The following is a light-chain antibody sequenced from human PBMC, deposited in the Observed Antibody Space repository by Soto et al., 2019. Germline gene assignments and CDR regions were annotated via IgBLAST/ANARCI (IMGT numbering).Light chain of an antibody. V-gene: IGKV2-28*01. CDR2: LGS. J-gene: IGKJ3*01. CDR3: VQAQHTLFT. Sequence: DIAMTQSPLSLPVTPGEPASISCSSSQSLLHSNGYTYLDWYLQKPGQSPQLLIYLGSNRASGVPDRFSGSGSGTDFTLKISRVVAEDVGVYYCVQAQHTLFTFGPGTKVDIK. CDR1: QSLLHSNGYTY.